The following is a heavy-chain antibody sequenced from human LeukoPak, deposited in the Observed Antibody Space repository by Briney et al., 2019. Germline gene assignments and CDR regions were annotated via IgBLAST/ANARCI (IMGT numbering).Heavy chain of an antibody. CDR2: INHSGST. CDR3: ARGLSLYYFDY. J-gene: IGHJ4*02. Sequence: PSETLSLTCAVYGGSFSGYYWSWIRQPPGKGLEWIGEINHSGSTNYNPSLKSRVTISVDTSKNQFSLELSSVTAADTAVYYCARGLSLYYFDYWGQGTLVTVSS. CDR1: GGSFSGYY. V-gene: IGHV4-34*01.